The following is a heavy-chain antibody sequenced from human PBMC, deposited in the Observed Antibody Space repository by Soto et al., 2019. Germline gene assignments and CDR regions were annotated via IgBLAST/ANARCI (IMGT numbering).Heavy chain of an antibody. Sequence: ASVKVSCKASGYTFTGYYMHWVRQAPGQGLEWMGWINPNSGGTNYAQKFQGWVTMTRDTSISTAYMELSRLRSDDTAVYYCARAFTSAGDSGQGDYYYGMDVWGQGTTVTVSS. CDR1: GYTFTGYY. CDR3: ARAFTSAGDSGQGDYYYGMDV. V-gene: IGHV1-2*04. CDR2: INPNSGGT. D-gene: IGHD6-13*01. J-gene: IGHJ6*02.